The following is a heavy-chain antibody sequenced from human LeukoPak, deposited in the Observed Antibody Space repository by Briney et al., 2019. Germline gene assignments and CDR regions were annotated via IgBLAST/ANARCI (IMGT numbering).Heavy chain of an antibody. Sequence: GGSLKLSCAVSGFPFTTYNMNWVRQAPGKGLEWVSYIDSSSSTIYYADSVKGRFTVSRDNAKNSLDLQMNSLRSEDTAVYYCVRDRGISFYFDYWGQGTLVTVSS. V-gene: IGHV3-48*01. CDR2: IDSSSSTI. CDR1: GFPFTTYN. J-gene: IGHJ4*02. CDR3: VRDRGISFYFDY. D-gene: IGHD3-16*02.